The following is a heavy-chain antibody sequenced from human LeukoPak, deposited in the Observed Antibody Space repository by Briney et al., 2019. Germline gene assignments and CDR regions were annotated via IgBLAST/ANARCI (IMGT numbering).Heavy chain of an antibody. CDR2: ISYDGSNK. V-gene: IGHV3-30-3*01. D-gene: IGHD3-3*01. Sequence: GGSPRLSCAASGFTFSSYAMHWVRQAPGKGLEWVAVISYDGSNKYYADSVKGRFTISRDNSKNTLYLQMNSLRAEDTAVYYCARDRNDFWSGYYYYYGMDVWGQGTTVTVSS. CDR3: ARDRNDFWSGYYYYYGMDV. J-gene: IGHJ6*02. CDR1: GFTFSSYA.